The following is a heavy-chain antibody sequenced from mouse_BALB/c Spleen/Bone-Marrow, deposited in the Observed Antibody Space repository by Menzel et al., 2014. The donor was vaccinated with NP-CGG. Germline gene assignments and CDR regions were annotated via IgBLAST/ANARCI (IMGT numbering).Heavy chain of an antibody. Sequence: VQLKHSGPELVKPGASVKISCKASGYSFTGYYMHWVKQSHGNSLDWIGYIYPYNGVSSYNQKFKGKATLTVDKSSSTAYMELRSLTSDDSAVYFCESRGEYFDVWGAGTTVTVSS. CDR3: ESRGEYFDV. CDR2: IYPYNGVS. CDR1: GYSFTGYY. J-gene: IGHJ1*01. V-gene: IGHV1-31*01.